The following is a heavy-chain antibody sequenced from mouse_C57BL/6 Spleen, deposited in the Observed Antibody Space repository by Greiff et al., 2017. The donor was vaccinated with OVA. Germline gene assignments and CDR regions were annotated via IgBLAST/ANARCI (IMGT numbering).Heavy chain of an antibody. D-gene: IGHD1-1*01. CDR3: ARNHYGSSYVAY. J-gene: IGHJ3*01. Sequence: LVESGPELVKPGASVKISCKASGYSFTGYYMNWVKQSPEKSLEWIGEINPSTGGTTYNQKFKAKATLTVDKSSSTAYMQLKSLTSEDSAVYYCARNHYGSSYVAYWGQGTLVTVSA. CDR1: GYSFTGYY. CDR2: INPSTGGT. V-gene: IGHV1-42*01.